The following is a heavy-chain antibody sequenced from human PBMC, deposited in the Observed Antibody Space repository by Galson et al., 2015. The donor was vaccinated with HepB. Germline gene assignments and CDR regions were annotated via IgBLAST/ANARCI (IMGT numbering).Heavy chain of an antibody. Sequence: SLRLSCAASGFTFSSYWIHWVRQVPGKGLVWVSRISSVGGHKNYADSVQGRFTISRGNAKNTLFLQMNSLSADDTAVYYCARGSSDWYGIDYWGQGILVTVSS. CDR2: ISSVGGHK. J-gene: IGHJ4*02. CDR3: ARGSSDWYGIDY. D-gene: IGHD6-19*01. CDR1: GFTFSSYW. V-gene: IGHV3-74*01.